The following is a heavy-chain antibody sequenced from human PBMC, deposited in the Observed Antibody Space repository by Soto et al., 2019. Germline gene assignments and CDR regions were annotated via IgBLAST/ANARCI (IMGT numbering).Heavy chain of an antibody. D-gene: IGHD6-19*01. V-gene: IGHV4-34*02. J-gene: IGHJ4*02. CDR1: GGSFSGYI. CDR2: INHSGSS. CDR3: ARGLFSENSYSGGWYFFDQ. Sequence: QVQLQQWGAGLLKPSETLSLTCAVSGGSFSGYIWTWIRQSPEKGLQWIGQINHSGSSYYNPSLKSRLTISLHTSSDRSSLELNSVTAADTAVYYCARGLFSENSYSGGWYFFDQWSQGTLVTVSS.